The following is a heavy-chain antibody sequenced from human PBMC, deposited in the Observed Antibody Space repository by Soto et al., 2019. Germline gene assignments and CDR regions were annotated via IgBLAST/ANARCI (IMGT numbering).Heavy chain of an antibody. V-gene: IGHV1-24*01. J-gene: IGHJ4*02. CDR1: GYTLTELS. Sequence: ASVKVSCKVSGYTLTELSMHWGRQAPGKGLEWMGGFDPEDGETIYAQKFQGRVTMTEDTSTDTAYMELSSLRSEDTAVYYCATPYYYDSSGYSYFDYWGQGTLVTVSS. D-gene: IGHD3-22*01. CDR2: FDPEDGET. CDR3: ATPYYYDSSGYSYFDY.